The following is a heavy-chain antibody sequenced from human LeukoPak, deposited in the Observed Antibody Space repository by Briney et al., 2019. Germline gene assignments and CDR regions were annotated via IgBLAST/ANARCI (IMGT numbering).Heavy chain of an antibody. V-gene: IGHV4-39*07. Sequence: SETLSLTCTVSGGSISSSSYYWGWIRQPPGKGLEWIGSIYYSGNTYYNPSLKSRVTISVDTSKNQFSLKLSSVTAADTAVYYCARGTHCSSTSCSDAFDIWGQGTMVTVSS. D-gene: IGHD2-2*01. J-gene: IGHJ3*02. CDR3: ARGTHCSSTSCSDAFDI. CDR2: IYYSGNT. CDR1: GGSISSSSYY.